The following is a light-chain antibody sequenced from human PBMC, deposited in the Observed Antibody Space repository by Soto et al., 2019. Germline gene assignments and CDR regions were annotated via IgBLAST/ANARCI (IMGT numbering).Light chain of an antibody. CDR2: GAS. V-gene: IGKV3-15*01. J-gene: IGKJ4*01. CDR1: QSVSSN. Sequence: EIVMTQSPATLSVSPGESATLSCRASQSVSSNLAWYQQKPGQAPRLLIYGASTRATGLPARFSGSGSGTAFTLTINSLQSEDFAVYYCQQYNNWPPLTFGGGTKVEIK. CDR3: QQYNNWPPLT.